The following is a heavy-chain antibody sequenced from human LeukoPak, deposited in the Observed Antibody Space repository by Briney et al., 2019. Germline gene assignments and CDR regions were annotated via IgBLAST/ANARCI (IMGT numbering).Heavy chain of an antibody. CDR2: IYTSGST. V-gene: IGHV4-61*02. D-gene: IGHD3-16*01. Sequence: PSQTLSLTCTVSGGSISSGSYYWSWIRQPAGKGLEWIGRIYTSGSTYYNPSLKSRVTISVDTSKNQFSLKLSSVTAADTAVYCCARDLSPGGNFDYWGQGTLVTVSS. J-gene: IGHJ4*02. CDR3: ARDLSPGGNFDY. CDR1: GGSISSGSYY.